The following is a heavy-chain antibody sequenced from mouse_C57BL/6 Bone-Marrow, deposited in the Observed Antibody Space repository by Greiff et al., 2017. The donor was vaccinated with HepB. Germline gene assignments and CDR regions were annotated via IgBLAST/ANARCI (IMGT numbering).Heavy chain of an antibody. V-gene: IGHV1-18*01. CDR1: GYTFTDYN. Sequence: EVQLQQSGPDLVKPGASVKIPCKASGYTFTDYNMDWVKQSHGKSLEWIGDINPNNGGTIYNQKFKGKATLTVDKSSSTAYMELRSLTSEDTAVYYCAIAAQATLADYWGQGTSVTVSS. CDR3: AIAAQATLADY. D-gene: IGHD3-2*02. J-gene: IGHJ4*01. CDR2: INPNNGGT.